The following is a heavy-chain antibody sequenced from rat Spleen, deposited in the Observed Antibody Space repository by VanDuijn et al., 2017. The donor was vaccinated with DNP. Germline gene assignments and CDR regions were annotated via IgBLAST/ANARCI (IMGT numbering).Heavy chain of an antibody. Sequence: QVQLRESGPGLVQPSQTLSLTCTVSGLSLTSYHVSWVRQPPGKSLVWMGTIWAGGSINYNAAVQARLSISRDTPKSQVFLKMNSLQSEDTGTYYCARHTHAHYFDYWGQGVLVTVSS. V-gene: IGHV2-72*01. CDR1: GLSLTSYH. CDR3: ARHTHAHYFDY. D-gene: IGHD3-2*01. CDR2: IWAGGSI. J-gene: IGHJ2*01.